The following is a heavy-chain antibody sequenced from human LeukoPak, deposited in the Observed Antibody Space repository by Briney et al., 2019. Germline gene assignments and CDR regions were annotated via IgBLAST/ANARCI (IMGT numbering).Heavy chain of an antibody. J-gene: IGHJ4*02. V-gene: IGHV3-33*01. CDR3: ALEGSSGFGGGFDD. CDR2: IWYDGSNT. Sequence: GRTLRLSCAASVFTFSSYGMHCVPQAPAKGLEWVAVIWYDGSNTYYADSVEGRFTISRDNSKNTLYLQMNSLRAEDTAVYYCALEGSSGFGGGFDDWGQGTLVTVSS. CDR1: VFTFSSYG. D-gene: IGHD6-19*01.